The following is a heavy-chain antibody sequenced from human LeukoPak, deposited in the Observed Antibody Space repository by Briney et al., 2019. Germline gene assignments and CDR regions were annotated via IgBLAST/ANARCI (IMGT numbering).Heavy chain of an antibody. CDR1: GYPFTTSW. CDR3: AIINHPDGRVY. D-gene: IGHD5-24*01. CDR2: IYAGNSDA. J-gene: IGHJ4*02. Sequence: GESLKISCQGFGYPFTTSWIGWVRQLPGKGLEWTAIIYAGNSDAKYSPSFQGQVSISTDRSISTAYLHWSSLKASDTAIYYCAIINHPDGRVYWGQGTLVTVSA. V-gene: IGHV5-51*01.